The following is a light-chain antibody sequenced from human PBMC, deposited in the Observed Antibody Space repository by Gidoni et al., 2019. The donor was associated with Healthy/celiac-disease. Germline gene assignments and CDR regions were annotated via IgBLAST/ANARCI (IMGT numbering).Light chain of an antibody. CDR3: QKYNSAPLT. CDR2: AAS. V-gene: IGKV1-27*01. CDR1: QGISHY. J-gene: IGKJ4*01. Sequence: DIQMTPSPSSLSASVGDRVTITCRASQGISHYLAWYQQKPGKVPKLLIYAASTLQSGVPSRFSGSGSGTDFTLTISSLQPEDVATYYCQKYNSAPLTFGGGTKVESK.